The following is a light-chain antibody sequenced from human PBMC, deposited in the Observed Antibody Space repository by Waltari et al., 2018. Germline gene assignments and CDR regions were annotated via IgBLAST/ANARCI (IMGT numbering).Light chain of an antibody. V-gene: IGKV1-39*01. Sequence: RMTQSPSSLAASVGDRVTIACRASQSISDYLNWYQQKPGKAPKVLIHAASNLESEVPSRFSGSGSGTDFTLTISSLQPEDFATYYRQQSYSTPITFGGGTKVEIK. CDR2: AAS. CDR1: QSISDY. CDR3: QQSYSTPIT. J-gene: IGKJ4*01.